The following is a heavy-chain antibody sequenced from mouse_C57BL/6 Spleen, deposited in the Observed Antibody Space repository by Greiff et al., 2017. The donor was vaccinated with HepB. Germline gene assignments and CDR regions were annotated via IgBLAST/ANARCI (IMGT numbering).Heavy chain of an antibody. D-gene: IGHD3-2*02. CDR3: TRGQLRLRAWFAY. Sequence: QVQLKQSGAELVRPGASVTLSCKASGYTFTDYEMHWVKQTPVHGLEWIGAIDPETGGTAYNQKFKGKAILTADKSSSTAYMELRSLTSEDSAVYYCTRGQLRLRAWFAYWGQGTLVTVSA. CDR1: GYTFTDYE. CDR2: IDPETGGT. V-gene: IGHV1-15*01. J-gene: IGHJ3*01.